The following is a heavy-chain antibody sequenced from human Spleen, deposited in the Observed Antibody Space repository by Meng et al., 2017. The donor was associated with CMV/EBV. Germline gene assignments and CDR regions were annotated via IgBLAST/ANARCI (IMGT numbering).Heavy chain of an antibody. V-gene: IGHV3-15*01. CDR1: GFTFSTAW. CDR3: TTDLKRSRFYYGMDV. CDR2: IKGKTDGGTI. D-gene: IGHD3-10*01. Sequence: GGSLRLSCAASGFTFSTAWMSWVRQAPGKGLEWVARIKGKTDGGTIDYAAPVKGRFTISRDDSENTLFLQMNSLGTEDTAVYYCTTDLKRSRFYYGMDVWGQGTTVTVSS. J-gene: IGHJ6*02.